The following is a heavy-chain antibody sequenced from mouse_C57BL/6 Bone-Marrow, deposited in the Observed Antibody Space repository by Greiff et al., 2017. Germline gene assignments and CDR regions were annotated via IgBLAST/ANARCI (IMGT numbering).Heavy chain of an antibody. J-gene: IGHJ2*01. Sequence: DVQLVESGEGLVKPGGSLKLSCAASGFTFSSYAMSWVRQTPEKRLEWVAYISSGGDYIYYADTVKGRYTISRDNARNTLYLQMSSLKSEDTAMYYCTREGTYYGNYFDYWGQGTTLTVSS. CDR2: ISSGGDYI. CDR3: TREGTYYGNYFDY. V-gene: IGHV5-9-1*02. CDR1: GFTFSSYA. D-gene: IGHD1-1*02.